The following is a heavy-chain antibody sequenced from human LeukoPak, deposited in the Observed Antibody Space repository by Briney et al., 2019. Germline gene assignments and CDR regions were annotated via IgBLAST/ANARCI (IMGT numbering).Heavy chain of an antibody. J-gene: IGHJ4*02. CDR3: ARDDITMVRGVIKPFDY. CDR1: GFTVSSNY. D-gene: IGHD3-10*01. Sequence: PGGSLRLSCAASGFTVSSNYMSWVRQAPGKGLEWVSVIYSGGSTYYADSVKGRFTISRDNAKNSLYLQMNSLRAEDTAVYYCARDDITMVRGVIKPFDYWGQGTLVTVSS. V-gene: IGHV3-53*01. CDR2: IYSGGST.